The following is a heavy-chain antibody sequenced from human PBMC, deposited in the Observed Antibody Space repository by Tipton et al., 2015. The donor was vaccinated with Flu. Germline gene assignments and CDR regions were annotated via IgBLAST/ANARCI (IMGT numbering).Heavy chain of an antibody. CDR3: GRGGYSSAWYEDY. D-gene: IGHD6-19*01. Sequence: GSLRLSCAASGFTFSSYWMSWVRQAPGKGLEWMANIIQDGSEKHSADSVKGRFTISRDNAKNSVYLQMNSLRAEDTAVYYCGRGGYSSAWYEDYWGQGTLVTVSS. V-gene: IGHV3-7*01. CDR1: GFTFSSYW. J-gene: IGHJ4*02. CDR2: IIQDGSEK.